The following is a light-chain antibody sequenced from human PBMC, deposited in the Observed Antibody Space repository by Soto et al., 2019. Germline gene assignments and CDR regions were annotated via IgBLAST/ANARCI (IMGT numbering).Light chain of an antibody. V-gene: IGLV2-8*01. CDR3: TSYAASNIYV. CDR2: EVT. Sequence: QSALTQPPSASGSPGQSVTISCAGTSSDVGGYNYVGYNYVSWYQQHPGKAPKLMIYEVTKRPSGVPDRFSGSKSGNTASLTVSGLQAEDEADYYCTSYAASNIYVFRARTKVTVL. CDR1: SSDVGGYNYVGYNY. J-gene: IGLJ1*01.